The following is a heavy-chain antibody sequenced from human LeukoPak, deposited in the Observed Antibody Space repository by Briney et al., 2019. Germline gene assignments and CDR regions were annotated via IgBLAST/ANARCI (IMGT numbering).Heavy chain of an antibody. Sequence: PGGSLRLSCSASRFTFSSYAMSWVRQAPGKGLEWVSAISGSGGSTYYADSVKGRFTISRDNSKNTLYLQMNSLRAEDTAVYYCAKVREVDIVVVVAARYYYFDYWGQGTLVTVSS. D-gene: IGHD2-15*01. CDR2: ISGSGGST. J-gene: IGHJ4*02. V-gene: IGHV3-23*01. CDR1: RFTFSSYA. CDR3: AKVREVDIVVVVAARYYYFDY.